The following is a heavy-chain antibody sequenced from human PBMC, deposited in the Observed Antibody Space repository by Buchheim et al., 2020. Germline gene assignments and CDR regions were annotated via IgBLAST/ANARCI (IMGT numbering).Heavy chain of an antibody. V-gene: IGHV3-74*01. CDR1: GFTFSDYW. J-gene: IGHJ4*02. CDR2: MNIDGSVA. Sequence: EVQLVESGGELVQPGGSLRLSCTASGFTFSDYWFHWVRQVPGKGLVWVSRMNIDGSVATSADSVKGRFTISRDNAQNTLHLQMNSLRLEDTAIYYCARVMSSASLLVDYWGQGSL. CDR3: ARVMSSASLLVDY. D-gene: IGHD6-6*01.